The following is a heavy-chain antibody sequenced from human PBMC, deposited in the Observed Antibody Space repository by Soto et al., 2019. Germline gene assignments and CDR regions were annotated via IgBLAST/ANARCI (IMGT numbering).Heavy chain of an antibody. J-gene: IGHJ3*02. CDR2: IYYSGST. CDR1: GGSISSYY. CDR3: ARDQSYNCSSTSCFFDAFDI. Sequence: SETLSLTCTVSGGSISSYYWSWIRQPPGKGLEWIGYIYYSGSTNYNPSLKSRVTISVDTSKNQFSLKLSSVTAADTAVYYCARDQSYNCSSTSCFFDAFDIWGQGTMVTVS. V-gene: IGHV4-59*12. D-gene: IGHD2-2*01.